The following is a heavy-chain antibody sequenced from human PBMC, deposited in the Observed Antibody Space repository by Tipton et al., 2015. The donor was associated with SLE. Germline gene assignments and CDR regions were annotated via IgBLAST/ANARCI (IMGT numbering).Heavy chain of an antibody. CDR3: AKEHRFLEYYFDS. CDR2: IRYDGSDK. Sequence: SLRLSCAASGFTFSSHGLHWVRQAPGKGLEWVAFIRYDGSDKHYTDSVKGRFTISRDNSKNTLYLQMNSLRGEDTAVYYCAKEHRFLEYYFDSWGQGALVTVSS. D-gene: IGHD3-3*01. CDR1: GFTFSSHG. V-gene: IGHV3-30*02. J-gene: IGHJ4*02.